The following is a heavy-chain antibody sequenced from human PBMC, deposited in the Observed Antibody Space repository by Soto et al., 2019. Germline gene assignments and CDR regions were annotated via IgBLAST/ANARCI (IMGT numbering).Heavy chain of an antibody. J-gene: IGHJ4*02. Sequence: QVQLVQSGAEVKKPGSSVKVSCQASGGIFSHFAFNWMRQAPGQGLEWMGGIIPTLGTPHYAQKFLGRVTITADESTRTVSMEMSSLTVEDTAVYYWARVGLGAYDYWGQGTLVIVSS. D-gene: IGHD6-19*01. CDR1: GGIFSHFA. CDR3: ARVGLGAYDY. CDR2: IIPTLGTP. V-gene: IGHV1-69*01.